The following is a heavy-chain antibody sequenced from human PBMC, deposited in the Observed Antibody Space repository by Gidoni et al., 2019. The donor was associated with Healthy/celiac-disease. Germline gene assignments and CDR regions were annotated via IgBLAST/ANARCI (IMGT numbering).Heavy chain of an antibody. J-gene: IGHJ4*02. CDR3: ARDRGVITIPFDY. D-gene: IGHD3-3*01. V-gene: IGHV3-21*01. Sequence: EVQLVESGGGLVKPGGSLRLSCAASGFTFSSYSMNWVRQAPGKGLEWVSSMSSSSSYIYYADSVKGRFTISRDNAKNSLYLQMNSLRAEDTAVYYCARDRGVITIPFDYWGQGTLVTVSS. CDR2: MSSSSSYI. CDR1: GFTFSSYS.